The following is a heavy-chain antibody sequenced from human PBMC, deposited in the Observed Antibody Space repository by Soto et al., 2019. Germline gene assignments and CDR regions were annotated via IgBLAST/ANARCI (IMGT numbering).Heavy chain of an antibody. CDR2: IYYSGST. CDR1: GGSISSGGYY. V-gene: IGHV4-31*03. Sequence: QVQLQESGPGLVKPSQTLSLTCTVSGGSISSGGYYWSWIRQHPGKGLEWIGYIYYSGSTYYNPSLKSRVTISVDTSKNQFSLKLSSVTAADTAVYYCARESGRPSSIAARRTYYFDYWGQGTLVTVSS. J-gene: IGHJ4*02. D-gene: IGHD6-6*01. CDR3: ARESGRPSSIAARRTYYFDY.